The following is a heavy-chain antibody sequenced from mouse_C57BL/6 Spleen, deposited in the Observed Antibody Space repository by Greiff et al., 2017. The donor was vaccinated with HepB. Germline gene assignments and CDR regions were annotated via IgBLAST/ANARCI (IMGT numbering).Heavy chain of an antibody. V-gene: IGHV1-39*01. J-gene: IGHJ1*03. D-gene: IGHD1-1*01. Sequence: EVQLQQSGPELVKPGASVKISCKASGYSFTDYNMNWVKQSNGKSLEWIGVINPNYDTTSYNQKFKGKATLTVDQSSSTAYMPLNSLTSEDSAVYYCARGDYYGSSYFFDVWGTGTTVTVSS. CDR2: INPNYDTT. CDR1: GYSFTDYN. CDR3: ARGDYYGSSYFFDV.